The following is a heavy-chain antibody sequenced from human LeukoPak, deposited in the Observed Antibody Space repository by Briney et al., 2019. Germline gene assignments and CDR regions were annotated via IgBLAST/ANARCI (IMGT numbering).Heavy chain of an antibody. CDR2: IYTSGST. CDR3: ARHPQVELLSRPLLYMDV. CDR1: GGSISRYY. J-gene: IGHJ6*03. Sequence: SETLSLTCTVSGGSISRYYWSWIRQPPGKGLEWIGYIYTSGSTNYNPSLKSRVTISVDTSKNQFSLKLSSVTAADTAVYYCARHPQVELLSRPLLYMDVWGKGTTVTVSS. V-gene: IGHV4-4*09. D-gene: IGHD1-7*01.